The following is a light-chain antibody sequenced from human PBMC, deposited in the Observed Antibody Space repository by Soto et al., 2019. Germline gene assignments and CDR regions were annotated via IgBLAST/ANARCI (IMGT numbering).Light chain of an antibody. V-gene: IGLV2-14*01. CDR2: EVS. Sequence: QSVLTQPASVSGSPGQSITISCTRTSSDVGGYNYVSWYQQHPGKAPKLMIYEVSNRPSGVSNRFSGSKSGNTASLTISGLQAEDEADYYCSSYTSSSTLGHVFGTGTKVTVL. CDR1: SSDVGGYNY. J-gene: IGLJ1*01. CDR3: SSYTSSSTLGHV.